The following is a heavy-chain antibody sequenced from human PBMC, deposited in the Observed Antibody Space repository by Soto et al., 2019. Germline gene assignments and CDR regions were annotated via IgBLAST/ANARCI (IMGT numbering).Heavy chain of an antibody. CDR3: ARDPGEDNSGWFFGN. CDR1: GFSFRNYE. Sequence: GGSLRLSCAASGFSFRNYEMNWVRQAPGKGLEWVSYISGSGSTIYHAESVKGRFTISRDNAENSLFLHMNNLRAEDTGIYYCARDPGEDNSGWFFGNWGQGTLVTVSS. V-gene: IGHV3-48*03. D-gene: IGHD6-19*01. CDR2: ISGSGSTI. J-gene: IGHJ4*02.